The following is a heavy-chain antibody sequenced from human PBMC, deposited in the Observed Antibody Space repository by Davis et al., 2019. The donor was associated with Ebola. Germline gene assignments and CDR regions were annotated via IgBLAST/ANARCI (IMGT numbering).Heavy chain of an antibody. J-gene: IGHJ4*02. CDR1: RFTVSSNY. CDR2: IYDRTT. Sequence: PGGSPRLSCAASRFTVSSNYMSWVRQAPGKGLEWVSVIYDRTTAYADSVRGRFTISRDKSNNTLYLDMNSLRVDDTAVYYCATTQWLREFDNWGQGTLVTVSS. CDR3: ATTQWLREFDN. D-gene: IGHD6-19*01. V-gene: IGHV3-53*05.